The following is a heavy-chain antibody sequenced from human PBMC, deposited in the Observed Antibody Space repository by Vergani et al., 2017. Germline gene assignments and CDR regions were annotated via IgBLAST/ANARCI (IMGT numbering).Heavy chain of an antibody. CDR1: GGSISSYY. Sequence: QVQLQESGPGLVKPSETLSLTCTVSGGSISSYYWSWIRQPPGKGLEWIGYIYYSGSTNYNPSLKSRVTISVDTSKTQFSLKLSSVTAADTAVYYCARASLQLWRPGVYYFDYWGQGTLVTVSS. CDR3: ARASLQLWRPGVYYFDY. CDR2: IYYSGST. J-gene: IGHJ4*02. D-gene: IGHD5-18*01. V-gene: IGHV4-59*01.